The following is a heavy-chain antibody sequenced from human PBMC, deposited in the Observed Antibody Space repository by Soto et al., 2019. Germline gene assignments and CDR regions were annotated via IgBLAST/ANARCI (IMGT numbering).Heavy chain of an antibody. Sequence: GASVNVSCKSAGYTFTAYYINCLQQAPRQGLEWMRWINRNSGGINYAQKCQVRVTLTRYTSICTVYMELTRLRSDDTAVYYCAREFRLSRNGMDAWGQGTTFAISS. V-gene: IGHV1-2*02. CDR2: INRNSGGI. CDR3: AREFRLSRNGMDA. D-gene: IGHD2-21*01. J-gene: IGHJ6*02. CDR1: GYTFTAYY.